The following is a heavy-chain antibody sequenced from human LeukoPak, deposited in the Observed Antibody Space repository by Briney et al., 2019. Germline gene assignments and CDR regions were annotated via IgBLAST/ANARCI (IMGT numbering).Heavy chain of an antibody. CDR1: GYSFTNYW. D-gene: IGHD1-26*01. CDR2: IYPADSDT. J-gene: IGHJ6*03. V-gene: IGHV5-51*01. CDR3: ARHGRGSYRYYYYMDV. Sequence: GESLKISCKGSGYSFTNYWIGWVRQMPGKGLEWMGIIYPADSDTRYSPSFQDQVTISADKSISTAYLQWSSLKASDTAMYYCARHGRGSYRYYYYMDVWGKGTTVTVSS.